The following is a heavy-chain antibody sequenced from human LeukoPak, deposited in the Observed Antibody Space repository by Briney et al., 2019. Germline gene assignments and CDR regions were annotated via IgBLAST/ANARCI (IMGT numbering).Heavy chain of an antibody. J-gene: IGHJ6*04. CDR3: AKDKAGDTADYYGMDV. D-gene: IGHD5-18*01. Sequence: TGGSLRLSCAASGFTVSYNYMSWVRQAPGKGLEWVTLISYDGSNKYYADSVKGRFTISRDNSKNTLYLQMNSLRAEDTSVYYCAKDKAGDTADYYGMDVWGKGTTVTVSS. V-gene: IGHV3-30*18. CDR1: GFTVSYNY. CDR2: ISYDGSNK.